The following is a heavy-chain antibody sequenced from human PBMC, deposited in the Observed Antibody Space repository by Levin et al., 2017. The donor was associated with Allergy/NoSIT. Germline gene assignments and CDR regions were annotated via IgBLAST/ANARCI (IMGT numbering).Heavy chain of an antibody. Sequence: SETLSLTCAVYGGSFSGYYWSWIRQPPGKGLEWIGEINHSGSTNYNPSLKSRVTISVDTSKNQFSLKLSSVTAADTAVYYCARVLTNIFLSYQHFDYWGQGTLVTVSS. CDR2: INHSGST. J-gene: IGHJ4*02. CDR1: GGSFSGYY. CDR3: ARVLTNIFLSYQHFDY. V-gene: IGHV4-34*01. D-gene: IGHD4/OR15-4a*01.